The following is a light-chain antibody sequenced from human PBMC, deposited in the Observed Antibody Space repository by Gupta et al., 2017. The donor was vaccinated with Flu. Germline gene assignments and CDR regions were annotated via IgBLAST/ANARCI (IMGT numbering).Light chain of an antibody. Sequence: TNSRNGSITKIGEGYDVNWYQQRPGAAPKLLIYGNSNRPSGVPERFSGTKSGTSAALASTGIQAEEEDDYYWESDDRSRSGYVFGTGTKVTVL. J-gene: IGLJ1*01. V-gene: IGLV1-40*01. CDR1: ITKIGEGYD. CDR3: ESDDRSRSGYV. CDR2: GNS.